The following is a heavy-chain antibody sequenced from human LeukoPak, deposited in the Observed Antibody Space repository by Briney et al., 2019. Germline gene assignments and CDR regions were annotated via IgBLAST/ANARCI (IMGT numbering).Heavy chain of an antibody. CDR2: IYDSGTT. J-gene: IGHJ4*02. CDR1: GGSIGSNY. V-gene: IGHV4-59*01. Sequence: PSETLSLTCTVSGGSIGSNYWSWIRQPPGKGLEWIGYIYDSGTTNYNPSLKSRATISEDMSKNQFSLKVRSVTAADTAVYYCARSTGGWSYFDHWGQGILVTVSS. CDR3: ARSTGGWSYFDH. D-gene: IGHD6-19*01.